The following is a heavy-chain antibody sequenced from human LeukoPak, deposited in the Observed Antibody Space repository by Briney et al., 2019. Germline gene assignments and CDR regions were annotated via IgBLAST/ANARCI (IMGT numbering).Heavy chain of an antibody. CDR2: IMPGGHI. V-gene: IGHV3-66*01. D-gene: IGHD4-17*01. CDR1: GFSVDSVF. Sequence: GGSLRLSCRASGFSVDSVFMNWVRQPPGKGLEWVSFIMPGGHIDYTDSVKGRFTISRDSFKNTLSLQMNSLRVDDSAVYYCARGDSATTTFDFWGQGTLVTVSS. J-gene: IGHJ4*02. CDR3: ARGDSATTTFDF.